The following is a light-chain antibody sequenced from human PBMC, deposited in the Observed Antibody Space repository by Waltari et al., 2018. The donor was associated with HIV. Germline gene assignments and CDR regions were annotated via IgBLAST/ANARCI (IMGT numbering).Light chain of an antibody. CDR3: CSYAGSSTLL. CDR1: SNDVGYYNL. Sequence: QSALTQPASVSGSPGQSITISCTGTSNDVGYYNLVYWYQQHPGKAPKLMIYEGNKRPSGVSNRFSCSKSCNTASLTISGLQAEDDADYYCCSYAGSSTLLFGGGTKLTVL. J-gene: IGLJ2*01. V-gene: IGLV2-23*01. CDR2: EGN.